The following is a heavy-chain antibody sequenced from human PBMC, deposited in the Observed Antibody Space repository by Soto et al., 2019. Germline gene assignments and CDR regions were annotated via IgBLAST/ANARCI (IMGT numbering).Heavy chain of an antibody. J-gene: IGHJ4*01. V-gene: IGHV3-23*01. D-gene: IGHD2-21*01. CDR2: ISPNGDTT. CDR1: GFTFRNYA. Sequence: EVQVLESGGNLVQPGESLRLSCAASGFTFRNYAMTWVRQAPGKGLEWVSVISPNGDTTYYADSVKGRFTISRDNSKNTLYLQMNSLRAEDTALYSCAQTQYELLHWGHGTLVTVSS. CDR3: AQTQYELLH.